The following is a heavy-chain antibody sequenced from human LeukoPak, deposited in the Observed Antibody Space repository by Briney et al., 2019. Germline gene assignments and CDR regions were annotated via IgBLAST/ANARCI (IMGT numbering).Heavy chain of an antibody. D-gene: IGHD6-13*01. CDR1: GFTFSTYA. CDR3: ARDWYDY. Sequence: GGSLRLSCAASGFTFSTYAMIWVRQAPGKGLEWVSVIGGRGSYTYYADSVKGRFTISRDNSKDTLYLQMNSLRPEDTAVYYCARDWYDYWGQGTLVTVSS. CDR2: IGGRGSYT. J-gene: IGHJ4*02. V-gene: IGHV3-23*01.